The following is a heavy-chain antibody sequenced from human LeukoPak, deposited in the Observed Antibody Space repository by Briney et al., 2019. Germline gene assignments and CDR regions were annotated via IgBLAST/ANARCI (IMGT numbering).Heavy chain of an antibody. J-gene: IGHJ4*02. D-gene: IGHD3-16*01. CDR2: ISYDGSNK. CDR3: ARAVGVSYYFDY. V-gene: IGHV3-30*04. Sequence: GGTLRLSCAASGFTFSSYAMHWVRKAPGKGLEWVAVISYDGSNKYYADSVKGRFTISRDNSKNTLYLQMNSLRAEDTAVYYCARAVGVSYYFDYWGQGTLVTVSS. CDR1: GFTFSSYA.